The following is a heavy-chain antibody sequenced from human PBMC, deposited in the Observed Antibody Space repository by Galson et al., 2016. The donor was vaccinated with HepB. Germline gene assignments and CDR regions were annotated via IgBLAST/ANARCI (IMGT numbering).Heavy chain of an antibody. V-gene: IGHV3-53*01. J-gene: IGHJ2*01. CDR1: GFTVSTNY. CDR2: IYGGGST. D-gene: IGHD6-19*01. Sequence: SLRLSCAASGFTVSTNYMSWVRQAPGKGLEWVSVIYGGGSTTYAESVKGRFTLSRHNSKNMVYLQINSLRADDTAVYYCTKAPALYNSVAGPPFGYFDLWGRGTLATVSS. CDR3: TKAPALYNSVAGPPFGYFDL.